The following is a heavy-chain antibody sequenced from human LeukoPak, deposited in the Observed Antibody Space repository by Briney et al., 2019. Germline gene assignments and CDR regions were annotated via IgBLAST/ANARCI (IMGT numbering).Heavy chain of an antibody. D-gene: IGHD4-17*01. CDR2: ITSSSTYI. CDR1: GFTFSSYS. CDR3: AREAVTRNYFDY. Sequence: GGSLRLSCAASGFTFSSYSMNWVRQAPGKGLEWVSSITSSSTYIYYADSVKGRFTISRDNAKNSLYLQMNSLRAEDTAVYYCAREAVTRNYFDYWGQGTLVTVSS. J-gene: IGHJ4*02. V-gene: IGHV3-21*01.